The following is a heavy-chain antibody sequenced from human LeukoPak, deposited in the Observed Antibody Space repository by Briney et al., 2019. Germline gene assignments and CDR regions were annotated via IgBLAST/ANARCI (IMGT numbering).Heavy chain of an antibody. V-gene: IGHV3-73*01. D-gene: IGHD1-26*01. J-gene: IGHJ4*02. CDR1: GFTFSGSA. CDR2: IRSKTNSYAT. CDR3: TRLHLG. Sequence: GGSLRLSCAASGFTFSGSAMYWVRQASGKGLEWVGHIRSKTNSYATIYAASVKGRFTISRDNSKNTAYLQMNSLKTEDTAVYYCTRLHLGWGQGTLVTVSS.